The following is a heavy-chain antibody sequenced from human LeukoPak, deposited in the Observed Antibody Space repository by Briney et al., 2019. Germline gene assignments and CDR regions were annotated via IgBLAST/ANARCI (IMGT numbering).Heavy chain of an antibody. D-gene: IGHD3-10*01. V-gene: IGHV4-34*01. CDR3: ARGHRGRFRVPFDY. CDR2: INHSGST. CDR1: GGSFSGYY. J-gene: IGHJ4*02. Sequence: SETLSLTCAVYGGSFSGYYWRWIRQPPGKGLEWIGEINHSGSTNYNPSLRSRVTISVDTSKNQFSLKLSSVTAADTAVYYCARGHRGRFRVPFDYWGQGTLVTVSS.